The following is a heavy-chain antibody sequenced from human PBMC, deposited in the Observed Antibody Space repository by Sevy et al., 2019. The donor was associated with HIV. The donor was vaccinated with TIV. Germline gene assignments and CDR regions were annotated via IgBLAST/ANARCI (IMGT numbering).Heavy chain of an antibody. J-gene: IGHJ4*02. CDR1: GFVVSNNY. Sequence: GGSLRLSCAGSGFVVSNNYMSWVRQAPGKGLESVSAISGSGGSTYYADSVKGRFTISRDNSKNTLYLQMNSLRAEDTAVYYCAKDQRGIAARPDYFDYWGQGSLVTVSS. V-gene: IGHV3-23*01. CDR3: AKDQRGIAARPDYFDY. D-gene: IGHD6-6*01. CDR2: ISGSGGST.